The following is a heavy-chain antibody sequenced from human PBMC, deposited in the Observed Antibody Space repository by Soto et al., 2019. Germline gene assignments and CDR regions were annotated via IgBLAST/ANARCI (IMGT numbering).Heavy chain of an antibody. CDR2: IRYSGKT. CDR1: GGFVTNYF. V-gene: IGHV4-59*02. CDR3: ARFQYTVVTPFDL. D-gene: IGHD3-22*01. J-gene: IGHJ3*01. Sequence: QVQLQESGPGLVEPSETLSLTCTVSGGFVTNYFWPWIRQSPGKGLEWIAYIRYSGKTDYNPSLKSRVTISLDTPKNQFSLKLTSVTAADTAMYYCARFQYTVVTPFDLWGQGTMVIVSS.